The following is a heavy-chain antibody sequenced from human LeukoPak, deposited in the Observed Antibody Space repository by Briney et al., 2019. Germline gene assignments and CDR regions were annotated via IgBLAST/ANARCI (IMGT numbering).Heavy chain of an antibody. V-gene: IGHV4-4*07. CDR1: GGSISNYF. D-gene: IGHD3-10*01. CDR2: IYSTGRS. J-gene: IGHJ4*02. CDR3: ARVAVTGSYPLDY. Sequence: SETLSLTCTVSGGSISNYFWSWVRQPAGKGLEWIGRIYSTGRSDHNPSLKSRITMSVDTSKNQFSLKLSSMTAADTAVYYCARVAVTGSYPLDYWGQGTLVTVSS.